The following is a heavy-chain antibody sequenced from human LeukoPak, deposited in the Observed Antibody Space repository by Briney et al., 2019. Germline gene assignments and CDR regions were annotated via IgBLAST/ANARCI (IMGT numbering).Heavy chain of an antibody. CDR1: GFTFRSYA. J-gene: IGHJ4*02. V-gene: IGHV3-23*01. D-gene: IGHD2/OR15-2a*01. Sequence: GGSLRLSCAASGFTFRSYAMTWVRQAPGRGLEWVSSISASGDRTSYADSVKGRFTISRDNAKNTLYLQMNSLRVEDTAVYYCARDPGNNYFDYWGQGALVTVSS. CDR2: ISASGDRT. CDR3: ARDPGNNYFDY.